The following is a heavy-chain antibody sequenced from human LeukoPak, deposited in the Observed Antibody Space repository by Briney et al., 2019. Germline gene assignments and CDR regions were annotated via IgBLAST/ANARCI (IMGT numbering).Heavy chain of an antibody. CDR2: IYYSGST. V-gene: IGHV4-39*07. CDR3: ARRDGYNDLDY. J-gene: IGHJ4*02. Sequence: SETLSLTCTVSGGSISSSSYYWGWIRQPPGKGLEWIGSIYYSGSTYYNPSLKSRVTISVDTSKNQFSLKLSSVTAADTAVYYCARRDGYNDLDYWGQGTLVTVSS. CDR1: GGSISSSSYY. D-gene: IGHD5-24*01.